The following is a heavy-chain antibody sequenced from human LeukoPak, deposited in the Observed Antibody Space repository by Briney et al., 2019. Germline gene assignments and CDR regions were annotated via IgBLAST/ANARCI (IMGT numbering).Heavy chain of an antibody. J-gene: IGHJ5*02. CDR2: IYHSGST. CDR1: GYSISSGYY. Sequence: PSETLSLTCTVSGYSISSGYYWGWIRQPPGKGLEWIGSIYHSGSTYYNPSLKSRVTISVDTSKNQFSLKLSSVTAADTAVYYCARGRITMVRGALDPWGQGTLVTVSS. V-gene: IGHV4-38-2*02. CDR3: ARGRITMVRGALDP. D-gene: IGHD3-10*01.